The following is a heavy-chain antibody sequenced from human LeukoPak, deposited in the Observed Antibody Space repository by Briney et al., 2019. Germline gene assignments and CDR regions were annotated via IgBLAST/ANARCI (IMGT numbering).Heavy chain of an antibody. CDR1: GYTFTGYY. D-gene: IGHD4-17*01. V-gene: IGHV1-46*01. J-gene: IGHJ4*02. CDR3: ARAFSRTVTTDY. Sequence: ASVKVSCKASGYTFTGYYMHWVRQAPGQGLEWMGIINPSGGSTSYAQKFQGRVTMTRDTSTSTVYMELSSLRSEDTAVYYCARAFSRTVTTDYWGQGTLVTVSS. CDR2: INPSGGST.